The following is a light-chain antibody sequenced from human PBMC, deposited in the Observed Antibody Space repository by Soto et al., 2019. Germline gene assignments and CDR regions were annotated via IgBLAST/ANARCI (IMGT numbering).Light chain of an antibody. J-gene: IGLJ1*01. CDR1: GSNTGKNY. CDR2: EDS. Sequence: QSVLTQPPSVSVAPGQRVTISCSGSGSNTGKNYVSWYQQLPGTAPKLLIYEDSRRPSGIPDRFSGSKSGTSATLGITGLQTGDEADYYCGSWESSLSAVVFGTGTKLTVL. CDR3: GSWESSLSAVV. V-gene: IGLV1-51*02.